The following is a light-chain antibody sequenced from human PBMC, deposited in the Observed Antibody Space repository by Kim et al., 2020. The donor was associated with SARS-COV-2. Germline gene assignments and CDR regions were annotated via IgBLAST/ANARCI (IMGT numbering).Light chain of an antibody. J-gene: IGLJ1*01. V-gene: IGLV3-19*01. CDR3: NSRDSSGNHLYV. Sequence: CQTVRITCQGDSLRSYYASWYQQKPGQAPVLVIYGKNNRPSGIPDRFSGSSSGNTASLTITGAQAEDEADYYCNSRDSSGNHLYVFGTGTKVTVL. CDR1: SLRSYY. CDR2: GKN.